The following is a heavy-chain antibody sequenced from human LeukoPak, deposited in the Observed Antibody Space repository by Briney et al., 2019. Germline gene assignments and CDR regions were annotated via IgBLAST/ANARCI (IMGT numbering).Heavy chain of an antibody. J-gene: IGHJ4*02. CDR2: ISAYNGNT. Sequence: GASVKVSCKASGYTFTGYYMHWVRQAPGQGLEWMGWISAYNGNTNYAQKLQGRVTMTTDTSTSTAYMELRSLRSDDTAVYYCARDQTYPKGDFDYWGQGTLVTVSS. CDR3: ARDQTYPKGDFDY. CDR1: GYTFTGYY. V-gene: IGHV1-18*04.